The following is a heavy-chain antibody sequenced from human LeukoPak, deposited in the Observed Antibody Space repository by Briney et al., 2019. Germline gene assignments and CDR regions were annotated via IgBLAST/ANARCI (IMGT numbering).Heavy chain of an antibody. Sequence: GGSLRLSCAASGFTFSNAWMSWVRQAPGKGLEWVGRIKSKTDGGTTDYAAPVKGRFTISRDDSKNTLYLQMNSLKTEDTAVYYCTTDCGGDCYSDAFDIWGQGTMVTVSS. CDR1: GFTFSNAW. CDR3: TTDCGGDCYSDAFDI. J-gene: IGHJ3*02. D-gene: IGHD2-21*02. V-gene: IGHV3-15*01. CDR2: IKSKTDGGTT.